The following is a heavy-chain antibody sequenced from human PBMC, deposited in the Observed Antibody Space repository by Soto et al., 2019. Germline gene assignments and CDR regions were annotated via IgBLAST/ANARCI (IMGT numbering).Heavy chain of an antibody. D-gene: IGHD3-10*01. CDR2: ISYSGTT. J-gene: IGHJ6*02. Sequence: PSETLSLTCTVSGGSIGRGGYYWGWIRQHPGKGLEWIGDISYSGTTYTNPSLRSRLSISVDTSENQFSLKLNSVTAADTAVYYCARDFRSWGSGSYGMDVWGQGTTVTVSS. V-gene: IGHV4-31*03. CDR1: GGSIGRGGYY. CDR3: ARDFRSWGSGSYGMDV.